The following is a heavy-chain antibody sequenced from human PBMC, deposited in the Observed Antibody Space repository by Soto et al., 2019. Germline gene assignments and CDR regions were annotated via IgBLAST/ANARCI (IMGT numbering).Heavy chain of an antibody. CDR3: ARDRVHDGSGMDWFDP. CDR2: ISAYNGNT. J-gene: IGHJ5*02. D-gene: IGHD3-10*01. CDR1: GYTFTSYG. Sequence: QVQLVQSGAEVKKPGASVKVSCKASGYTFTSYGISWVRQAPGQGLEWMGWISAYNGNTHYAQKLQGRVTMTTDTSTSTAYMELRSLRSDDTAVYYCARDRVHDGSGMDWFDPWGQGTLGTVSS. V-gene: IGHV1-18*01.